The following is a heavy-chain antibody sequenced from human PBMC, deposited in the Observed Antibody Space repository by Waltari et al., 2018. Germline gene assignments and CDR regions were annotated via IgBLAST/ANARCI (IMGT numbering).Heavy chain of an antibody. D-gene: IGHD2-2*01. J-gene: IGHJ3*02. Sequence: QLQLQESGSGLVKPSQTLSLTCAVSGGFISSGGYSWSWLRQPPGKGLEWIGYIYHSGSTYYNPSLKSRVTISVDRSKNQFSLKLSSVTAADTAVYYCARGGSTSSPYAFDIWGQGTM. CDR3: ARGGSTSSPYAFDI. V-gene: IGHV4-30-2*01. CDR1: GGFISSGGYS. CDR2: IYHSGST.